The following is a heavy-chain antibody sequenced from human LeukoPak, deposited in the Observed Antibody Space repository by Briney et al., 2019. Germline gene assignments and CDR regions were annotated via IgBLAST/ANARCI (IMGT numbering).Heavy chain of an antibody. J-gene: IGHJ6*02. V-gene: IGHV1-69*04. CDR2: IIPILGIA. D-gene: IGHD1-26*01. Sequence: ASVKVSCKASGGTFSSYAISWVRQAPGQGLEWMGRIIPILGIANYAQKFQGRVTITADKSTSTAYMELSSLRSEDTAVYYCARGGIYYYGMDVWGQGTTVTVSS. CDR1: GGTFSSYA. CDR3: ARGGIYYYGMDV.